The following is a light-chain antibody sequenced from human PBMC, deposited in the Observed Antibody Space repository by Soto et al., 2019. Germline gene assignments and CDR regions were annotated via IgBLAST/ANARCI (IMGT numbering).Light chain of an antibody. V-gene: IGKV3-15*01. CDR2: GAS. CDR1: HTISSN. CDR3: HQYDNWPKT. J-gene: IGKJ5*01. Sequence: EIVLTQSPGTLSLSPGERATLCCRASHTISSNLAWYQQKPGQAPRLPIYGASTRATGIPARFSGSGSGTEFTLTISSLQSEDFAVYYCHQYDNWPKTFGQGTRLEI.